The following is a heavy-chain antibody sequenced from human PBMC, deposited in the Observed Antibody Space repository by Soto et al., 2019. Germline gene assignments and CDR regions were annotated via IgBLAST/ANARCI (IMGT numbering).Heavy chain of an antibody. CDR1: GGSISTVGHY. CDR2: IYHTGST. J-gene: IGHJ4*02. D-gene: IGHD1-1*01. V-gene: IGHV4-31*03. Sequence: PSETLSLTCSVSGGSISTVGHYWTWIRQPPGKGLEWIGSIYHTGSTYYSKSLRSRLTMSVDMSKSQFSLRLSSVTAADTAVYYCARATGTLRSRNCDYWGQGSLVTVSS. CDR3: ARATGTLRSRNCDY.